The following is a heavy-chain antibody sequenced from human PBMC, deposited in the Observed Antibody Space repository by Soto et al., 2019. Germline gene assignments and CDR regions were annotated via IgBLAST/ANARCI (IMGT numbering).Heavy chain of an antibody. Sequence: QITLKESGPTLVKPTQTLTLTCTFSGFSLSTSGVAVGWIRQPPGKALEWLALIYWDDDKRYSPSLKSRLTITKDTSKNHVVLTMTNMDPVDTATYYCAHRRGYYGSGSYSGMFWFDPWGQGTLVTVSS. D-gene: IGHD3-10*01. CDR1: GFSLSTSGVA. CDR2: IYWDDDK. CDR3: AHRRGYYGSGSYSGMFWFDP. J-gene: IGHJ5*02. V-gene: IGHV2-5*02.